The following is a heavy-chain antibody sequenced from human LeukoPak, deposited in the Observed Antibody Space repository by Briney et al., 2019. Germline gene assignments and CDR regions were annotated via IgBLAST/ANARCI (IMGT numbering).Heavy chain of an antibody. J-gene: IGHJ4*02. CDR3: ARRRGDTVAGPDY. D-gene: IGHD6-19*01. Sequence: GKSLKISGQGSGYSFTSYWIVWVRQMPGQGLEYMGIIHPGDSNTKYSPSSEGQVIISVDKSISTAYLQWSSLKASDSAMYYCARRRGDTVAGPDYWGQGTLVTVSS. CDR1: GYSFTSYW. V-gene: IGHV5-51*01. CDR2: IHPGDSNT.